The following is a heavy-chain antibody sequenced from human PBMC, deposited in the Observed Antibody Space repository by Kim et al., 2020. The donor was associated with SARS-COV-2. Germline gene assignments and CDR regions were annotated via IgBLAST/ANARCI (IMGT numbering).Heavy chain of an antibody. D-gene: IGHD6-19*01. CDR3: VRDRSGCTWGFDY. V-gene: IGHV3-30-3*01. Sequence: GGSLRLSCGASGFTFSGYAMHWVRQAPGKGLEWVALISFDGGNNYYADSVKGRFTISRDNSKNTLYLEMISLRAEDTAVYYCVRDRSGCTWGFDYWGQG. CDR1: GFTFSGYA. CDR2: ISFDGGNN. J-gene: IGHJ4*02.